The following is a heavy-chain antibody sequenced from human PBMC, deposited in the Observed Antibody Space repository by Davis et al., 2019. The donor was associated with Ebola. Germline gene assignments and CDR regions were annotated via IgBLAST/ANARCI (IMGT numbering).Heavy chain of an antibody. CDR2: ISGSGGST. CDR3: ARGATLTTKVGMDV. V-gene: IGHV3-23*01. Sequence: PGGSLRLSCVASGFTLSNYCMACVRQAPGKGLEWVSAISGSGGSTYYADSVKGRFTISRDNSKNTLYLQMNSLRTEDTAVYYCARGATLTTKVGMDVWGQGTTVSVSS. D-gene: IGHD4-11*01. CDR1: GFTLSNYC. J-gene: IGHJ6*02.